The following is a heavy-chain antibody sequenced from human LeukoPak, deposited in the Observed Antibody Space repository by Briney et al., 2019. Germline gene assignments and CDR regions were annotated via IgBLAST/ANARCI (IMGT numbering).Heavy chain of an antibody. CDR3: ARDGPGGYFQH. J-gene: IGHJ1*01. CDR2: IYHSGST. V-gene: IGHV4-59*12. CDR1: GGSISSYY. D-gene: IGHD3-10*01. Sequence: SETLSLTCTVSGGSISSYYWSWIRQPPGKGLEWIGYIYHSGSTYYNPSLKSRVAISVDRSKNQFSLKLSSVTAADTAVYYCARDGPGGYFQHWGQGTLVTVSS.